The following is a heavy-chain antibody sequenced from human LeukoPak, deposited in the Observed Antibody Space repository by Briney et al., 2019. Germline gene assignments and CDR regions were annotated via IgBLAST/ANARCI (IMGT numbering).Heavy chain of an antibody. V-gene: IGHV4-59*01. CDR2: IYYSGST. Sequence: SETLSLTCTVSGGSISSYYWSWIRQPPGKGLEWIGYIYYSGSTNYNPSLKSRVTISVDTSKNQFSLKLSSVTAADTAVHYCARAAPNYDYVWGSDHAFDIWGQGTKVTVSS. D-gene: IGHD3-16*01. J-gene: IGHJ3*02. CDR3: ARAAPNYDYVWGSDHAFDI. CDR1: GGSISSYY.